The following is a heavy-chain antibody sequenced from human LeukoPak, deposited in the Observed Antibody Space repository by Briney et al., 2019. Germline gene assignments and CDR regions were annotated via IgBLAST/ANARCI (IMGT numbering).Heavy chain of an antibody. J-gene: IGHJ4*02. CDR3: ARVNDGSSGWRDFGY. D-gene: IGHD6-19*01. V-gene: IGHV3-74*01. CDR1: GFTFNNYW. Sequence: GGSLRLSCAASGFTFNNYWMHWVRQAAGKGLVWVSRINSDGSSTNYADSVKGRFTISRDNANNTLYLQMNSLRAEDTAVYYCARVNDGSSGWRDFGYWGQGTLVTVSS. CDR2: INSDGSST.